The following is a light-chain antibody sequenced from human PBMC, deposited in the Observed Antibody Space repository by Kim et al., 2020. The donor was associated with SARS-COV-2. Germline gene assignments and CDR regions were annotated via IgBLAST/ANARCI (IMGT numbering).Light chain of an antibody. Sequence: GQTVRITCQGDTLRSYYASWFQQKPGQSPVLVFYGYNNRPSGIPDRFSGSTSGNTASLTITGAQAEDEADYYCNSRDSSGNRLLFGGGTKLAVL. CDR2: GYN. V-gene: IGLV3-19*01. J-gene: IGLJ2*01. CDR3: NSRDSSGNRLL. CDR1: TLRSYY.